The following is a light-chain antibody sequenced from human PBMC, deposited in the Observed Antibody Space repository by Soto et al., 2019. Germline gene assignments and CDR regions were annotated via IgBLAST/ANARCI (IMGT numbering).Light chain of an antibody. V-gene: IGKV3-20*01. CDR3: QQYDSAPLT. CDR2: GAA. J-gene: IGKJ4*01. Sequence: EIVLTQSPGTLSLSPGERATLSCRASQSVSSSYLAWYQQKPGPAPRLLIYGAASRATGIPDRFSGSGSGTDLSLTISRLEPEDFAVYYCQQYDSAPLTFGGGTKVEIK. CDR1: QSVSSSY.